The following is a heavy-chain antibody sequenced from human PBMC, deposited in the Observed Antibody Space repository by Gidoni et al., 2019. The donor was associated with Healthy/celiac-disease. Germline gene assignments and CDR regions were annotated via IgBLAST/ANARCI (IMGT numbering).Heavy chain of an antibody. Sequence: QLQLQESGPGLVKPSETLSLTCTVSGGSIRSRSSYWGWLRQPPGTGLGWIGSIYYSGSTHYNPSLTSRVTRSVDTSKNQFSLTLSSVTAADTAVYYGARSYVKEQWLVDWYFDLWCRCTLVTVSS. J-gene: IGHJ2*01. CDR1: GGSIRSRSSY. D-gene: IGHD6-19*01. CDR3: ARSYVKEQWLVDWYFDL. CDR2: IYYSGST. V-gene: IGHV4-39*01.